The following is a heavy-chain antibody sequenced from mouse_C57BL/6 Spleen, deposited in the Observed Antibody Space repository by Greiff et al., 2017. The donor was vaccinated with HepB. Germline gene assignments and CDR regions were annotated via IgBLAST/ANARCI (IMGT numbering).Heavy chain of an antibody. Sequence: VQLQQSGAELVRPGASVKLSCTASGFNIKDDYMHWVKQRPEQGLEWIGWIDPENGDTEYASKFQGKATITADTSSNTAYLQLSSLTSEDTAVYYCTKGYSNFYWYFDVWGTGTTVTVSS. V-gene: IGHV14-4*01. J-gene: IGHJ1*03. D-gene: IGHD2-5*01. CDR3: TKGYSNFYWYFDV. CDR1: GFNIKDDY. CDR2: IDPENGDT.